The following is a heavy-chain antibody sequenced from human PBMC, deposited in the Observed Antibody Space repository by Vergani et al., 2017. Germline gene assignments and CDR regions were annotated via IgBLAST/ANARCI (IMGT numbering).Heavy chain of an antibody. CDR3: ARGPDSSSWYYYYYDYMDV. D-gene: IGHD6-13*01. CDR1: GGSFSGYY. Sequence: QVQLQQWGAGLLTPSETLSLTCAVYGGSFSGYYWSWIRQPPGKGLEWIGEINHSGSTHYNPSLKSRVTISVDTSKNQFSLKLSSVTAADTAVYYCARGPDSSSWYYYYYDYMDVWGKGTTVTVSS. V-gene: IGHV4-34*01. CDR2: INHSGST. J-gene: IGHJ6*03.